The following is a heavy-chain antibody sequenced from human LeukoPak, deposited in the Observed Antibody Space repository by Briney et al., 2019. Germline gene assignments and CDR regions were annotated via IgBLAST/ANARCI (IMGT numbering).Heavy chain of an antibody. J-gene: IGHJ3*02. CDR3: ASWGGPKAAGDI. Sequence: GASVKVSCKASGYTFTSYDINWVRQATGQGLEWMGWMNPNSGNTGYAQKFQGRVTITRNTSISTAYMELSSLRSEDTAVYYRASWGGPKAAGDIWGQGTMVTVSS. CDR1: GYTFTSYD. D-gene: IGHD3-16*01. CDR2: MNPNSGNT. V-gene: IGHV1-8*03.